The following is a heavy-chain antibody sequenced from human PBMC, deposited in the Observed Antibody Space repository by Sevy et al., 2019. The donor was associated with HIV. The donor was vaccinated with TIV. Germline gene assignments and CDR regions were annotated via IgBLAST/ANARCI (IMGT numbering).Heavy chain of an antibody. D-gene: IGHD5-12*01. CDR2: IKQDGSGK. CDR1: GFTFSRYW. Sequence: GGSLRLSCAASGFTFSRYWMSWVRQAPGKGLEWVANIKQDGSGKYSVDSVKGRFTMARDNAKTSLFLQMTSLGAEATAVYCCARERYSGYDSLHDAFDIWGQGTMVTVSS. CDR3: ARERYSGYDSLHDAFDI. J-gene: IGHJ3*02. V-gene: IGHV3-7*01.